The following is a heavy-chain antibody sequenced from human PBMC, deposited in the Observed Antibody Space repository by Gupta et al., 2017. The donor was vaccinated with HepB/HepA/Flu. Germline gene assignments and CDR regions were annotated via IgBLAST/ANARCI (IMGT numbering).Heavy chain of an antibody. CDR1: GGTFSSYA. CDR2: IINIFGTE. V-gene: IGHV1-69*01. Sequence: QVQLVQSGAEVNNPWSSVKVSCKASGGTFSSYAISWVRQATGQGLEGMGGIINIFGTENKAKKGQGRVTITADEQTSTPEMVPRRMGSEEKAVDYCAIQYVSGGRCYGELDYGGQGTMVTVSS. J-gene: IGHJ4*02. D-gene: IGHD2-15*01. CDR3: AIQYVSGGRCYGELDY.